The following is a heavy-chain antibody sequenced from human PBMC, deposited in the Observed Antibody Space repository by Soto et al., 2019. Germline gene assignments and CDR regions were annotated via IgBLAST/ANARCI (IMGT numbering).Heavy chain of an antibody. J-gene: IGHJ4*02. CDR1: GFSFSDHS. CDR3: ARLPKGSLVTA. Sequence: QPGGSLRLSCVGSGFSFSDHSMNWVRQAPGKGLQWVSYISSSSDKTYYADSVKGRFTVSRDNAKNALFLQMNSLRDDDTATYFCARLPKGSLVTAWGQGTRVTVSS. D-gene: IGHD2-21*02. V-gene: IGHV3-48*02. CDR2: ISSSSDKT.